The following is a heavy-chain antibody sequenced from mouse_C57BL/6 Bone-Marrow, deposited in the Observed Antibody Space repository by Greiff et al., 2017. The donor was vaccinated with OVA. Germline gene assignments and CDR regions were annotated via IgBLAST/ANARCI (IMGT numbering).Heavy chain of an antibody. V-gene: IGHV1-59*01. D-gene: IGHD2-4*01. J-gene: IGHJ4*01. CDR3: ARERLRGYAMDY. CDR2: IDPSDSYT. Sequence: VQLQQPGAELVRPGTSVKLSCKASGYTFTSYWMHWVKQRPGQGLEWIGVIDPSDSYTNYNQKFKGKATLTVDTSSSTAYMQLSSLTSEDSAVYDCARERLRGYAMDYWGQGTSVTVSS. CDR1: GYTFTSYW.